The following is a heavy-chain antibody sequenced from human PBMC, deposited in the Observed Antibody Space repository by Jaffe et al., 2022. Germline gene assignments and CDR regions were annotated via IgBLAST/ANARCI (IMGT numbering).Heavy chain of an antibody. J-gene: IGHJ6*03. CDR1: GGSFSGYY. V-gene: IGHV4-34*01. Sequence: QVQLQQWGAGLLKPSETLSLTCAVYGGSFSGYYWSWIRQPPGKGLEWIGEINHSGSTNYNPSLKSRVTISVDTSKNQFSLKLSSVTAADTAVYYCARGRHIPNYYGSGSPHNYYYYYMDVWGKGTTVTVSS. CDR3: ARGRHIPNYYGSGSPHNYYYYYMDV. CDR2: INHSGST. D-gene: IGHD3-10*01.